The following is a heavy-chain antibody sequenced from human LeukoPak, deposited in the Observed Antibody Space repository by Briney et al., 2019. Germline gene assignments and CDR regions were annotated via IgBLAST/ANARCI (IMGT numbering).Heavy chain of an antibody. CDR2: ISGSGVR. CDR1: GFTFSSYG. V-gene: IGHV3-23*01. J-gene: IGHJ4*02. D-gene: IGHD3-22*01. CDR3: AKGGSSGYYDYY. Sequence: GGSLRLSCAASGFTFSSYGLSWVRQVPGKGLEWVSAISGSGVRYYAVSVEGRFTISRDNSKNTMYLQMNSLRAEDTAVYYCAKGGSSGYYDYYWGQGILVTVSS.